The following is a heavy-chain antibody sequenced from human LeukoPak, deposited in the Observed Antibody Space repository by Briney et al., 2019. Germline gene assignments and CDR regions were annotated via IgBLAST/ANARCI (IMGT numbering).Heavy chain of an antibody. CDR2: VSGGGDNT. Sequence: GGSLRLSCVASGLRFRSYAMNWVRQAPGEGLEWVSSVSGGGDNTYYADSVKGRFTISRDNSKNTLYLQMSSLRAEDTAVYYCAKDRPTNSRAFDYWGQGNLVTVSS. V-gene: IGHV3-23*01. J-gene: IGHJ4*02. D-gene: IGHD6-6*01. CDR3: AKDRPTNSRAFDY. CDR1: GLRFRSYA.